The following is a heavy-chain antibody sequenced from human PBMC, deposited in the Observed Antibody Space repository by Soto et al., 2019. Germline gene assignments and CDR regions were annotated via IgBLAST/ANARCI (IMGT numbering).Heavy chain of an antibody. CDR2: ISAYNGNT. Sequence: ASVKVSCKASGYTFTSYGISWVRQAPGQGLEWMGWISAYNGNTNYAQKLQGRVTMTTDTSTSTACMELRSLRSDDTAVYYCARLGTYYDVLTGYYMPRHVWGQGTTVTVSS. CDR3: ARLGTYYDVLTGYYMPRHV. V-gene: IGHV1-18*04. CDR1: GYTFTSYG. D-gene: IGHD3-9*01. J-gene: IGHJ6*02.